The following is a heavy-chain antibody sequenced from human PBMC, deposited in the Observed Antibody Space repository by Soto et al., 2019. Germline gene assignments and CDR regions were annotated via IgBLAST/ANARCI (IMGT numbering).Heavy chain of an antibody. V-gene: IGHV4-4*07. CDR2: MQHTGNT. CDR1: GAYIRSYH. Sequence: QVQLQESGPGLVKPSETLSLTCAVSGAYIRSYHWSWIRQAAGKGLEWIGRMQHTGNTNYNPSLKSRVTMSVDTSKNQISLKMTSVTAADTAVYFCAKDVSSRRGFDPWGQGILVIVSS. CDR3: AKDVSSRRGFDP. D-gene: IGHD3-16*01. J-gene: IGHJ5*02.